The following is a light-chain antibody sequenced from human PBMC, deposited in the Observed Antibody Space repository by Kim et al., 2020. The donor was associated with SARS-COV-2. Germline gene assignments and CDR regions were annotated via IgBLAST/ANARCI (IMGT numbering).Light chain of an antibody. CDR2: SNY. CDR3: AAWDDSLIGLL. CDR1: SSNIGSNS. V-gene: IGLV1-44*01. Sequence: GQSVTISCSGTSSNIGSNSVNWYQHLPGTAPKLLIYSNYQRASGVPARFSGSKSGTSASLAISGLQSEDAADYYCAAWDDSLIGLLFGGGTQLTVL. J-gene: IGLJ2*01.